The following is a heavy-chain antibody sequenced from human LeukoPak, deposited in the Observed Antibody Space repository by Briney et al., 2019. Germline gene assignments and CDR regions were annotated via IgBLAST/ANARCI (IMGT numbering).Heavy chain of an antibody. D-gene: IGHD6-19*01. CDR2: IYYSGST. J-gene: IGHJ5*02. V-gene: IGHV4-59*01. CDR3: AGYGCGYSSGWYDRWFDP. CDR1: GGSISNYY. Sequence: PSETLSLTCTVSGGSISNYYWSWIRQPPGKGLEWIGYIYYSGSTNYNPSLKSRVTISVDTPKNQFSLKLTAVTAAGRAVYYGAGYGCGYSSGWYDRWFDPWGQGTLVTVSS.